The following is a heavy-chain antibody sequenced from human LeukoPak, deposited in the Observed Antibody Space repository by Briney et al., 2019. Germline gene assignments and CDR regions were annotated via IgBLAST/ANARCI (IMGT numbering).Heavy chain of an antibody. Sequence: SETLSLTCTVSGGSISSSSYYWGWIRRPPGRGLEWIVTIYYSGSTYYNPSLKSRVTISVDTSKNQFSLKLSSVTAADTAVYYCARHQYCSGGSCYLPGEGYYSMDVWGKGTTVTVSS. CDR3: ARHQYCSGGSCYLPGEGYYSMDV. CDR2: IYYSGST. J-gene: IGHJ6*03. V-gene: IGHV4-39*01. D-gene: IGHD2-15*01. CDR1: GGSISSSSYY.